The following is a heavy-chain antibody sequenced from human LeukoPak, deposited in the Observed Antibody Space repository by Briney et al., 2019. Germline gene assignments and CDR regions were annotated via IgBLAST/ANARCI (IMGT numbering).Heavy chain of an antibody. CDR3: AKGYYGMVV. Sequence: GRSLRLSCAASGFTFSSYGMHWVRQAPGKGLEWVAVISYDGSNKYYVDSVKGRFTISRDNSKNTLYLQMNSLRAEDTAVYYCAKGYYGMVVWGQGTTVTVSS. CDR1: GFTFSSYG. J-gene: IGHJ6*02. V-gene: IGHV3-30*18. CDR2: ISYDGSNK.